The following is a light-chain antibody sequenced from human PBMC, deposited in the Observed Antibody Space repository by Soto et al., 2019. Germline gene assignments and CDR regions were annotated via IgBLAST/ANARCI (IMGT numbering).Light chain of an antibody. CDR2: DAS. CDR1: QSISSW. V-gene: IGKV1-5*01. Sequence: DIPMTQSPSTLSASVGDRVTITCRASQSISSWLAWYQQKPGKAPKVLISDASNLESGVPSRFSGSGSGTEFTLTISSLQPDDFANYYCQQYNSYSLTFGGGTKVEIK. J-gene: IGKJ4*01. CDR3: QQYNSYSLT.